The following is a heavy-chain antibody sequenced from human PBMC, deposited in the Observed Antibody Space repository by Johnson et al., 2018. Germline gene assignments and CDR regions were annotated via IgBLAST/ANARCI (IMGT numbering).Heavy chain of an antibody. V-gene: IGHV3-9*01. Sequence: VQLVESGGGLVQPGRSLRLSCAASGFTFDVYAMHWVRQVPGKGLEWVSGIRWDSGNIAYADSVKGRFTISRDNAKNSLYLQMNSLRAEYPALYYCAKDIRGPPDYYYYYYMDVWGKGTTVTVSS. CDR2: IRWDSGNI. J-gene: IGHJ6*03. CDR1: GFTFDVYA. CDR3: AKDIRGPPDYYYYYYMDV.